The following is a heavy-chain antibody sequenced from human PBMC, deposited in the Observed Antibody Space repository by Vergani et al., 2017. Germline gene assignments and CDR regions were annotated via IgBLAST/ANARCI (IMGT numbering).Heavy chain of an antibody. CDR1: GGSLSSYY. J-gene: IGHJ6*03. Sequence: QVQLQESGPGLVKPSETLSLICTVSGGSLSSYYWSWIRQPPGKGLEWIGYIYYSGSTNYNPSLKSRVTISVDTSKNQFSLKLSSVTAADTAVYYCARGLETGIAARYYYMDVWGKGTTVTVSS. D-gene: IGHD6-6*01. CDR3: ARGLETGIAARYYYMDV. CDR2: IYYSGST. V-gene: IGHV4-59*01.